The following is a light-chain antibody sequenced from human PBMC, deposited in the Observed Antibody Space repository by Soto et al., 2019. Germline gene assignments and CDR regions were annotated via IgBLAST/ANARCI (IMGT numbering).Light chain of an antibody. V-gene: IGLV1-40*01. CDR3: QAYDYSLTASV. J-gene: IGLJ3*02. CDR1: TSNLGAGYD. Sequence: QPVLTQPPSVSGAPGQRVTLSCTGNTSNLGAGYDVHWYQQLPGAAPKLVIFSNRNRPSGVPERFSGSKSGTSASLAITGLQAEDEADYYCQAYDYSLTASVFGGGTKLTVL. CDR2: SNR.